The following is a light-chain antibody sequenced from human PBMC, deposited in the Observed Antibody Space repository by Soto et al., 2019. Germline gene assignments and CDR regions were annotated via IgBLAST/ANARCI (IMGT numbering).Light chain of an antibody. J-gene: IGLJ1*01. CDR1: SSDVGAYNY. V-gene: IGLV2-11*01. CDR2: DVS. CDR3: CSYAGTYSYV. Sequence: QSVLTQPRSVSGSPGQSVTISCTGTSSDVGAYNYVSWYQQHPGKAPKFMIYDVSKRPSGVPDRFSGSKSGNTASLTISGLQAEDEAAYYCCSYAGTYSYVFGTGTKV.